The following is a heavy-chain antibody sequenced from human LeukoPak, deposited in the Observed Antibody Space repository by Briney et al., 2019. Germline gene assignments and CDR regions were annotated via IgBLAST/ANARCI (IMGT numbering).Heavy chain of an antibody. Sequence: GASVKVSCKASGYTFTGYYMHWVRQAPGQGLEWMGGFDPEDGETIYAQKFQGRVTMTEDTSTDTAYMELSSLRSEDTAVYYCATGVAATAYYYMDVWGKGTTVTVSS. J-gene: IGHJ6*03. V-gene: IGHV1-24*01. CDR2: FDPEDGET. CDR3: ATGVAATAYYYMDV. CDR1: GYTFTGYY. D-gene: IGHD2-15*01.